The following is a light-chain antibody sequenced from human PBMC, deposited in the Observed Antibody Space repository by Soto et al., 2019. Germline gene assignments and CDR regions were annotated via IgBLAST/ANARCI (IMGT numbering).Light chain of an antibody. CDR2: KAS. J-gene: IGKJ2*01. CDR3: QQYDTYPYT. Sequence: DIQMTQSLSTLSASVGDRVTISCRASQSINTWLAWYQQKPGKAPNLLIYKASTLGSGVPSRFSGSGSGTEFTLTISGLQPDDFATYYCQQYDTYPYTFCQGTKLEIK. V-gene: IGKV1-5*03. CDR1: QSINTW.